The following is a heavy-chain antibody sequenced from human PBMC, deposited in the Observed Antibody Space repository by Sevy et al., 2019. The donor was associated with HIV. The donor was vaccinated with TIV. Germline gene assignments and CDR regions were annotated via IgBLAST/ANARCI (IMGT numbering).Heavy chain of an antibody. D-gene: IGHD3-22*01. Sequence: GGSLRLSCAASGFTFSNAWMSWVRQAPGKGLEWVGRIKSKTDGGTTDYAAPVKGRFTISRDDSKNTLYLQMNSLKTEDTAVYYCTADQYYYDSSGSHAFDIWGQGTMVTVSS. V-gene: IGHV3-15*01. CDR1: GFTFSNAW. CDR3: TADQYYYDSSGSHAFDI. CDR2: IKSKTDGGTT. J-gene: IGHJ3*02.